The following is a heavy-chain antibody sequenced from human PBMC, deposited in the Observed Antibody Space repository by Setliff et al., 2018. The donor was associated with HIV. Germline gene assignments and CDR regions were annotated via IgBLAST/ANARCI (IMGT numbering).Heavy chain of an antibody. J-gene: IGHJ4*02. Sequence: PSETLSLTCTVSGYSISSGYYWGWIRQPPGKGLEWIGSFHYSGSTSYNPSLKSRVTISVDTSKNQFSLKLSSVTAADTAVYYCAREVNWADYWGQGTLVTVSS. CDR3: AREVNWADY. CDR2: FHYSGST. V-gene: IGHV4-38-2*02. CDR1: GYSISSGYY. D-gene: IGHD7-27*01.